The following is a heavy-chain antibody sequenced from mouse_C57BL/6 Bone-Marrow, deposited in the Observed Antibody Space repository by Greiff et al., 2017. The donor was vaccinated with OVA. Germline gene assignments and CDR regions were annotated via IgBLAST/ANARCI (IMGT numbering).Heavy chain of an antibody. Sequence: EVQVVESEGGLVQPGSSMKLSCTASGFTFSDYYMAWVRQVPETGLEWVANINYDGSSSYYLASLKSRFIISRDNAKIILYLQMSSLKAEDTATYYCARYYDYDGYFDYWGQGTTLTVSS. CDR2: INYDGSSS. CDR1: GFTFSDYY. V-gene: IGHV5-16*01. J-gene: IGHJ2*01. CDR3: ARYYDYDGYFDY. D-gene: IGHD2-4*01.